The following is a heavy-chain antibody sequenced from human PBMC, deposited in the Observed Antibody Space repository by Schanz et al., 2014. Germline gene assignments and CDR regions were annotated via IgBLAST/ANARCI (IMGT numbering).Heavy chain of an antibody. Sequence: VQLVESGGGLVQPGGSLRLSCAASGFTFATYAMSWVRQAPGKGLEWVSYISSSSSYISYADSVKGRFTISRDNAKNSLYLQMNSLRAEDTAVYYCARPSDSSWYMDVWGKGTTVTVSS. CDR1: GFTFATYA. CDR3: ARPSDSSWYMDV. CDR2: ISSSSSYI. V-gene: IGHV3-21*05. D-gene: IGHD2-21*02. J-gene: IGHJ6*03.